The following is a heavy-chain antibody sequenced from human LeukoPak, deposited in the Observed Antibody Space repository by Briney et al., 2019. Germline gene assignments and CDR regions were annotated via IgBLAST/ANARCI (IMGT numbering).Heavy chain of an antibody. D-gene: IGHD5-18*01. Sequence: SETLSLTCAVYGGSFSGYYWSWIRQPPGKGLEWIGEINHSGSTNYNPSLKSRVTISVDTSKNQFSLKLSSVTAADTAVYYCARTPGGYSYGSPGGYYFDYWGQGTLVTVSS. V-gene: IGHV4-34*01. CDR2: INHSGST. CDR3: ARTPGGYSYGSPGGYYFDY. CDR1: GGSFSGYY. J-gene: IGHJ4*02.